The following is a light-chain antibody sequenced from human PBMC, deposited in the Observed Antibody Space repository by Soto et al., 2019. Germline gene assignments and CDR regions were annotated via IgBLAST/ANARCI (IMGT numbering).Light chain of an antibody. V-gene: IGLV2-8*01. CDR3: SSYAGSNNFEV. Sequence: QSALTQPPSASGSPGQSVTISCTGTSSDVGGYNYVSWYQQHPGKAPKLMIYEVTKRPSGVPDRFSGSKSGDTASLTVSGLQAEDEAAYYCSSYAGSNNFEVFGGGTKVTVL. J-gene: IGLJ2*01. CDR2: EVT. CDR1: SSDVGGYNY.